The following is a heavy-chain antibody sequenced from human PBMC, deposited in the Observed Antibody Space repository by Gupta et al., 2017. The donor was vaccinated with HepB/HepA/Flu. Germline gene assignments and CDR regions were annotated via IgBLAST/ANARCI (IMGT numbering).Heavy chain of an antibody. CDR1: GFTFSSYS. CDR3: GRDSSGFVSLVAN. J-gene: IGHJ4*02. D-gene: IGHD3-22*01. V-gene: IGHV3-21*02. Sequence: EVQLVESGGGLVKPGGSLRLSCEASGFTFSSYSMNWVRQAPGKGLEWVSSISSCSSHNYYTDSVKGRFTISRDNAKNSLYLQMNSLSPEDTALYYCGRDSSGFVSLVANWCQGALVTVSS. CDR2: ISSCSSHN.